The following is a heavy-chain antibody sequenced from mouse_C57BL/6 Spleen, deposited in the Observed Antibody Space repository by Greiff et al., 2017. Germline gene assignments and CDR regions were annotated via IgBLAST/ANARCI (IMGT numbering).Heavy chain of an antibody. CDR2: IDPSDSYT. CDR1: GYTFTSYW. Sequence: QVQLQQPGAELVRPGTSVKLSCKASGYTFTSYWMHWVKQRPGQGLEWIGVIDPSDSYTNYNQKFKGKATLTVDTSSSTAYMQLSSLTSEDSAVYYCARSDYGSSLHWYIDVWGTGTTVTVSS. D-gene: IGHD1-1*01. CDR3: ARSDYGSSLHWYIDV. J-gene: IGHJ1*03. V-gene: IGHV1-59*01.